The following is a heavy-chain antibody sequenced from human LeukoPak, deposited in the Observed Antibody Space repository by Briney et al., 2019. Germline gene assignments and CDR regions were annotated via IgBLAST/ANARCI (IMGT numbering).Heavy chain of an antibody. CDR3: ARDNSVGDDAWWFDP. V-gene: IGHV1-2*02. J-gene: IGHJ5*02. D-gene: IGHD1-26*01. CDR1: GYTFTGYY. Sequence: ASVKVSCKASGYTFTGYYMHWVRQAPGQGLEWMGWINPNSGGTNYAQKFQGRVTMTRDMSTSTDYMELSSLRSEDTAIYYCARDNSVGDDAWWFDPWGQGTLVTVSS. CDR2: INPNSGGT.